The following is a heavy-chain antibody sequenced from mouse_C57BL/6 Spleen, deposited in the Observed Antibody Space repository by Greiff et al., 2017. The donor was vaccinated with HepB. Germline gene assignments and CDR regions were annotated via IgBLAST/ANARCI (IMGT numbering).Heavy chain of an antibody. Sequence: QVQLQQPGAELVRPGSSVKLSCKASGYTFTSYWMHWVKQRPIQGLEWIGNIDPSDSETHYNQKFKDKATLTVDKSSSTAYMQLSSLTSEDSAVYYCARALDPYAMDYWGQGTSVTVSS. CDR2: IDPSDSET. CDR1: GYTFTSYW. J-gene: IGHJ4*01. CDR3: ARALDPYAMDY. V-gene: IGHV1-52*01. D-gene: IGHD2-10*02.